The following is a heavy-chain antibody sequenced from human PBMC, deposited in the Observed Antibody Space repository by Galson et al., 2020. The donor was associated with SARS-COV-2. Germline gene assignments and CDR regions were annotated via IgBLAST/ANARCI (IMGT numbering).Heavy chain of an antibody. CDR1: GGSFSGSS. CDR3: ARGRQGVVPSPVLGVGPFYLYYYMDV. CDR2: IKSGGDT. Sequence: SETLSLTCAVYGGSFSGSSWTWIRQAPGKGLEWIGEIKSGGDTKYSPSLSGRVTLSVDTSKNQFSLKLTSVSAADTALYFCARGRQGVVPSPVLGVGPFYLYYYMDVWSKGTTVAVSS. J-gene: IGHJ6*03. V-gene: IGHV4-34*01. D-gene: IGHD2-8*01.